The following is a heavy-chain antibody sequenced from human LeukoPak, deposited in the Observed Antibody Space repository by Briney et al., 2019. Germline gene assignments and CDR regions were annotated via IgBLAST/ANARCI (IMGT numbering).Heavy chain of an antibody. CDR2: INHSGST. D-gene: IGHD2-15*01. J-gene: IGHJ6*02. CDR3: ARADIVVVVAATPSYYGMDV. V-gene: IGHV4-34*01. CDR1: GGSFSGYY. Sequence: SETLSLTCAVYGGSFSGYYWSWFRQPPGKGLEWIGEINHSGSTNYNPSLKSRVTISVDTSKNQFSLKLSSVTAADTAVYYCARADIVVVVAATPSYYGMDVWGQGTTVTVSS.